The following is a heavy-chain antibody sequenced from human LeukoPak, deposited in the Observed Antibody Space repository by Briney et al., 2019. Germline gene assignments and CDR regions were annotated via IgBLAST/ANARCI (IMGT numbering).Heavy chain of an antibody. J-gene: IGHJ4*02. V-gene: IGHV3-11*04. CDR2: ISSSGSAI. CDR3: ARRGSYFEFDY. CDR1: GFTFRDYY. D-gene: IGHD1-26*01. Sequence: PGRSLRLSCAASGFTFRDYYMSWIRQAPGKGLEWVSYISSSGSAIFYADSVKGRFTISRDNAKNSLFLQMNSLRVEDTAVYYCARRGSYFEFDYWGQGTLVTVSS.